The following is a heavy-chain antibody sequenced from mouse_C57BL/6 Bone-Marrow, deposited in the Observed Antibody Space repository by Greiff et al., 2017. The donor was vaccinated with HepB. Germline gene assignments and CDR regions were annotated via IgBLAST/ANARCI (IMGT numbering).Heavy chain of an antibody. CDR2: IYPRSGNT. CDR1: GYTFTSYG. V-gene: IGHV1-81*01. CDR3: ARCPDIYAMDY. J-gene: IGHJ4*01. Sequence: VQLVESGAELARPGASVKLSCKASGYTFTSYGISWVKQRTGQGLEWIGEIYPRSGNTYYNEKFKGKATLTADKSSSTAYMELRSLTSEDSAVYFCARCPDIYAMDYWGQGTSVTVSS.